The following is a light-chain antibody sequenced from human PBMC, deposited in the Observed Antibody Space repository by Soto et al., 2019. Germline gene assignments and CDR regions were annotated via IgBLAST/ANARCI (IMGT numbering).Light chain of an antibody. CDR1: QSISRW. CDR2: DVS. Sequence: DIQMTQSPSTLSASVGDRVTITCRASQSISRWLAWYHQKPGKAPKLLIYDVSSLESGVPSRFSGSGSGTEFTPNISSLQPDDFTTYYCQQYNSYPWTFGQGTKVEIK. V-gene: IGKV1-5*01. CDR3: QQYNSYPWT. J-gene: IGKJ1*01.